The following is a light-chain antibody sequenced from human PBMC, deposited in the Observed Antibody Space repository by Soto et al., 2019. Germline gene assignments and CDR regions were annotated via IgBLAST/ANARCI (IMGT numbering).Light chain of an antibody. CDR3: QQRSNWPRYT. CDR2: DAS. CDR1: QSVSSY. Sequence: EIVFTQSPATLSLSPGERATLSCRASQSVSSYLAWYQQKPGQAPRLLIYDASNRATGIPARFSVSGSGTDFSLTISRLEAEDFAVYYCQQRSNWPRYTFGQGTKLEIK. J-gene: IGKJ2*01. V-gene: IGKV3-11*01.